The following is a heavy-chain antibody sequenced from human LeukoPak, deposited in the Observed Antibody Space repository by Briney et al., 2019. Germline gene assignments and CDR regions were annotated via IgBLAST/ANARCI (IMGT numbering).Heavy chain of an antibody. J-gene: IGHJ5*02. CDR1: GFTFTTST. Sequence: ASVKVSCKASGFTFTTSTMHCVRQAPGQGLELMGWINAANGNTQYSQKFQGRVTITRDTSASTAYMELSSLRSEDTAVYYCARGAPIRVAVAATFDPWGQGTLVTVPS. CDR2: INAANGNT. V-gene: IGHV1-3*01. D-gene: IGHD6-19*01. CDR3: ARGAPIRVAVAATFDP.